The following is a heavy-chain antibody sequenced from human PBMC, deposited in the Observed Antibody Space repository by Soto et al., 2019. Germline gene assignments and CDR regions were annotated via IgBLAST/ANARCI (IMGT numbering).Heavy chain of an antibody. CDR3: ARGRGYSYGLDP. CDR2: VYYNGTT. Sequence: SETLSLTCTVSGGSTSSSLYQWVWIRQPPGKGLEWIGNVYYNGTTSYSPSLKSRLAISLDTSKNQFSLSLTSVTAADTAVYYCARGRGYSYGLDPWGQGTLVTVSS. V-gene: IGHV4-39*07. D-gene: IGHD5-12*01. J-gene: IGHJ5*02. CDR1: GGSTSSSLYQ.